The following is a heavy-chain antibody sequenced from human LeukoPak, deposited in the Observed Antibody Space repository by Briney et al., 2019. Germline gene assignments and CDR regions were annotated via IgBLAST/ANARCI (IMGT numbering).Heavy chain of an antibody. CDR1: GFTFSNFW. V-gene: IGHV3-7*01. CDR2: IKEDGSEK. D-gene: IGHD3-9*01. Sequence: GGSLRLSCTASGFTFSNFWMSWVRQAPGKGLEWVANIKEDGSEKYYVDSVKGRFTISRDNAENTLYLQMNSLRAEDTAVYYCAKKEDYDILTGYYPGGIDYWGQGTLVTVSS. CDR3: AKKEDYDILTGYYPGGIDY. J-gene: IGHJ4*02.